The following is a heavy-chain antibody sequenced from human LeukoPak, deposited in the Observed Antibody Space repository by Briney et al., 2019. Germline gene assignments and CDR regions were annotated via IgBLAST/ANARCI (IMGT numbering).Heavy chain of an antibody. D-gene: IGHD3-22*01. CDR1: GVSINSNTYS. V-gene: IGHV4-39*01. CDR2: ISYTGNT. Sequence: SETLSLTCTVSGVSINSNTYSWGWIRQPPGEGLEWIGTISYTGNTYYNSSLKSRLTISVDTSKTQFSLKLSSVTAADTAVYYCARHFGYDDTSDYQGVPDYWGQGSLVTVSS. CDR3: ARHFGYDDTSDYQGVPDY. J-gene: IGHJ4*02.